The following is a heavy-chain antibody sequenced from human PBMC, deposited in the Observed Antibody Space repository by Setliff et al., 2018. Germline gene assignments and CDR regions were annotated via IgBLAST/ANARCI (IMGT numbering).Heavy chain of an antibody. CDR2: IYAGDSDT. V-gene: IGHV5-51*01. Sequence: PGESLTISCKGSGFSFTDFWIGWVRQMPGKGLEWMGLIYAGDSDTRYNPSFQGRVTMSADKSINTAYLQWSSLKASDTAIYYCARQKSTGSGNNWFDPWGQGTLVTVSS. D-gene: IGHD3-10*01. J-gene: IGHJ5*02. CDR1: GFSFTDFW. CDR3: ARQKSTGSGNNWFDP.